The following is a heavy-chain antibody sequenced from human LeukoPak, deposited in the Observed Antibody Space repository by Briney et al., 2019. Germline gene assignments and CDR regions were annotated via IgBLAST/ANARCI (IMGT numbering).Heavy chain of an antibody. J-gene: IGHJ3*02. D-gene: IGHD4-17*01. Sequence: PXGSLRLSCAASGFTFSSYSMNWVRQAPGKGLEWVSSISSSSSYIYYADSVKGRFTISRDNAKNSLYLQMNSLRAEDTAVYYCARAVYGFDAFDIWGQGTMVTVSS. V-gene: IGHV3-21*01. CDR3: ARAVYGFDAFDI. CDR1: GFTFSSYS. CDR2: ISSSSSYI.